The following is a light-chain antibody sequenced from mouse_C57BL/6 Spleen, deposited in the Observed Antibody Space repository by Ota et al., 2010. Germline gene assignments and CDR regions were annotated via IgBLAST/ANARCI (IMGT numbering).Light chain of an antibody. CDR2: GAS. V-gene: IGKV6-20*01. CDR1: ENVNTY. J-gene: IGKJ2*01. Sequence: NIVMTQSPKSMSMSVGERVTLSCQASENVNTYVSWYQQKPEQSPKLLIFGASTRYTGVPDRFTGSGSATDFTLTISSFRAEDLADYHCGQSYSYPYTFGGGTKLEIK. CDR3: GQSYSYPYT.